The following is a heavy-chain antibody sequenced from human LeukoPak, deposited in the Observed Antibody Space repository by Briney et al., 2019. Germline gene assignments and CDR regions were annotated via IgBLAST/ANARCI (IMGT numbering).Heavy chain of an antibody. CDR3: ARGALISYSYGPFDY. D-gene: IGHD5-18*01. Sequence: SETLSLTCTVPGGSISSYYWSWIRQPPGKGLEWIGYIYYTGSTNYNPSLKSRVTISLDTSKNQFSLKLSSVTAADTAVYYCARGALISYSYGPFDYWGQGTLVTVSS. CDR1: GGSISSYY. CDR2: IYYTGST. J-gene: IGHJ4*02. V-gene: IGHV4-59*01.